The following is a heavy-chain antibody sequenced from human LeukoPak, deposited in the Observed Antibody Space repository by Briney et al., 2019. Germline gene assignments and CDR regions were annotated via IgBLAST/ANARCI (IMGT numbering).Heavy chain of an antibody. D-gene: IGHD6-13*01. V-gene: IGHV4-59*13. CDR1: GGSISDSY. Sequence: SETLSLTCTVSGGSISDSYCTWFRQPPGKGLEWIGYMYNTGSTDYNPSLKSRVTMSVDTSKNNKNQFSLNLSSVAAADTAVYYCARGGASSIWFDPWGQGALVTVSS. J-gene: IGHJ5*02. CDR2: MYNTGST. CDR3: ARGGASSIWFDP.